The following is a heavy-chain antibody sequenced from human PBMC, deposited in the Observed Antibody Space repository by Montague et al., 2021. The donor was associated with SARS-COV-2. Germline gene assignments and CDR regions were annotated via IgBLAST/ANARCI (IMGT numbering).Heavy chain of an antibody. CDR3: ARVEYYGFWSGQYDTRYYFYGMDV. Sequence: CAISGDSVARDSVAWNWIRQSPSRRLEWLGRTYYRTEWYMDYALSLNSRLTINPDTSKNEFSLHLNSVTPDDTAVYYCARVEYYGFWSGQYDTRYYFYGMDVWGQGTTVTVSS. CDR1: GDSVARDSVA. J-gene: IGHJ6*02. D-gene: IGHD3-3*01. CDR2: TYYRTEWYM. V-gene: IGHV6-1*01.